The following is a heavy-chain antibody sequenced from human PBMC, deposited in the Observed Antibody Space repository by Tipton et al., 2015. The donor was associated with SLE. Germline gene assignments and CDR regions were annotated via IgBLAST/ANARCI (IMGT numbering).Heavy chain of an antibody. Sequence: QSGAEVKKPGASVKVSCKASGYTFTRCGISWVRQAPGQGLEWMGWISGHNGNTYYAQNLQGRVTMTTDTSTSTSYMELRSLRSDDTAVYYCARDRGDGASGYWGQGTLVTVSS. V-gene: IGHV1-18*01. J-gene: IGHJ4*02. CDR3: ARDRGDGASGY. CDR2: ISGHNGNT. D-gene: IGHD2-21*01. CDR1: GYTFTRCG.